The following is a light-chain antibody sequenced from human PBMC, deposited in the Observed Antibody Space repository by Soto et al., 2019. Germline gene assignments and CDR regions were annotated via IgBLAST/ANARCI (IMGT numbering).Light chain of an antibody. CDR2: DVS. CDR3: SSYTSSSTL. V-gene: IGLV2-14*01. J-gene: IGLJ1*01. Sequence: QSVLTQPASVSGPPGQSITISCTGTSGDVGGYNYVSWYQQHPGKAPKLMIYDVSNRPSGVSNRFSGSKSGNTASLTISGLQAEDEADYYCSSYTSSSTLFGTGTKVTVL. CDR1: SGDVGGYNY.